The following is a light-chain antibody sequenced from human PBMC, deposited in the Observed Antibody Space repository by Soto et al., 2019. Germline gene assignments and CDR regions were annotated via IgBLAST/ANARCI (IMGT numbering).Light chain of an antibody. V-gene: IGLV2-8*01. J-gene: IGLJ2*01. CDR1: NSDVGDYNY. CDR2: EVS. CDR3: SSHAGSNNLV. Sequence: QSALTQPPSASGTPGQSVTIPCTGTNSDVGDYNYVSWYQQHPGKAPKLMIYEVSRRPAGVPDRFSGSKSGNTASLTVSGLQAEDEADYYCSSHAGSNNLVFGGGTKLTVL.